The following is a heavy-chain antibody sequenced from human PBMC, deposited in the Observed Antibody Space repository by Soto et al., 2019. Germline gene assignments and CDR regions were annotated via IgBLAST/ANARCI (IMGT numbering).Heavy chain of an antibody. V-gene: IGHV3-23*01. D-gene: IGHD2-21*02. CDR1: GLIFSSYA. J-gene: IGHJ4*02. CDR2: ISASGGRT. Sequence: EVQLLESGGGWVQPGGSLRLSCAASGLIFSSYAMNWVRQAPGKGLEWVSSISASGGRTHYAGSVKGRFTISRDNSKNTLYLQMNSLRAEDTAVYYCPKGLYGDPTDFNFDYWGQGTLVTVSS. CDR3: PKGLYGDPTDFNFDY.